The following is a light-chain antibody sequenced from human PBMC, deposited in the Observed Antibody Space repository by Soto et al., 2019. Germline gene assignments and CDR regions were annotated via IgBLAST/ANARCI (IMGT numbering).Light chain of an antibody. Sequence: TQSPSTLSVSPGDRATISCRASQSVSSIYLASYQQKPGQDPRLLIQGASIRVTGIPDRFSGSGSGTDFTLTIIRLQQEDFAVYYCQQYGSSPQTFGQGTKVDI. CDR1: QSVSSIY. J-gene: IGKJ1*01. CDR3: QQYGSSPQT. CDR2: GAS. V-gene: IGKV3-20*01.